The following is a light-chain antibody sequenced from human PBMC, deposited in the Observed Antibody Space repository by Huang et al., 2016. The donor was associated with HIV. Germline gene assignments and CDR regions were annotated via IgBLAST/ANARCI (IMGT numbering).Light chain of an antibody. CDR3: MQALQTPRT. Sequence: EIVLTQSPLSLPVTPGEPASISCRSSRNLQHSNGDHFLDWYVQKPGQSPQLLISLASSRASGVPDRFAGSGSGTHFTLIISSVEADDVGIYFCMQALQTPRTFGGGTKLEIK. V-gene: IGKV2-28*01. CDR1: RNLQHSNGDHF. J-gene: IGKJ4*01. CDR2: LAS.